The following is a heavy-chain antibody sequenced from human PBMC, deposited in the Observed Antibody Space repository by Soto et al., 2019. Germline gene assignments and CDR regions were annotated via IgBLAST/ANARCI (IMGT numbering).Heavy chain of an antibody. CDR1: GFICSSYD. CDR3: AKATATGGGAFDI. CDR2: ILVGGST. J-gene: IGHJ3*02. Sequence: PGGSLRLSCAASGFICSSYDMSWVRQAPGKGLEWVSTILVGGSTHYEDSVKGRFTISRDTSKNTVYLQMSSLTAGDTAMYYCAKATATGGGAFDICGQGTMVTVSS. D-gene: IGHD2-8*02. V-gene: IGHV3-23*01.